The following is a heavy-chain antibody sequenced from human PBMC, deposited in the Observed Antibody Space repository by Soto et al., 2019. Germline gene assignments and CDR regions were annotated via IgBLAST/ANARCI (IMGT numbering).Heavy chain of an antibody. V-gene: IGHV3-30*18. J-gene: IGHJ4*02. CDR1: GFTFRSYG. Sequence: QVQLVESGGGVVQPGRSLRLSCAASGFTFRSYGMHWVRQAPGKGLEWVAVISHDGSEKYYADSVKGRFTISRDNSKNTLYLQMNSLGAEDTAVYYCAKDRGVGQGPLSYYSDYWGQGTLVTVSS. D-gene: IGHD2-15*01. CDR3: AKDRGVGQGPLSYYSDY. CDR2: ISHDGSEK.